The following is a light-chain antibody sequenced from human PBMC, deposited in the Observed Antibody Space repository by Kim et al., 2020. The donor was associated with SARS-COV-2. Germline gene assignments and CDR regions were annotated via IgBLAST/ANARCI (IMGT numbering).Light chain of an antibody. CDR2: KAS. CDR1: QGISNW. J-gene: IGKJ1*01. Sequence: DIQMTQSPSTLSASVGDRVTITCRASQGISNWLAWYQQKPGKAPKLLIYKASTLESGVPSRFSGSGSGTEFTLTISSLQPDDFATYYCQQYDKYSTWTFGQGTKV. CDR3: QQYDKYSTWT. V-gene: IGKV1-5*03.